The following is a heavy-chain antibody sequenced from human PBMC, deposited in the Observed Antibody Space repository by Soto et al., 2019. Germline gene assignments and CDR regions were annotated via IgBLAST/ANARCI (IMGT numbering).Heavy chain of an antibody. D-gene: IGHD1-26*01. V-gene: IGHV1-46*01. CDR3: ASPIGGSYNAFDI. J-gene: IGHJ3*02. CDR1: GYTFISYY. CDR2: TNPSGSIT. Sequence: QVHLVQSGAEVKKPGASAKVSCKASGYTFISYYIHWVRQAPGQGLQWMGITNPSGSITTYAQKFQGRVTMTRDTSTSTVYMELSSLTSDDTAVYYCASPIGGSYNAFDIWGQGTMVTVSS.